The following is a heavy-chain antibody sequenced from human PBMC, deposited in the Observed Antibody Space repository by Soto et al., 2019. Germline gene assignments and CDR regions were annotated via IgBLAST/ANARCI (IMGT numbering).Heavy chain of an antibody. CDR3: ARMSSTLSPGS. J-gene: IGHJ5*02. V-gene: IGHV3-48*04. CDR1: GFTFSIFR. Sequence: PGGSLRLSCTASGFTFSIFRMNWVRQAPGKGLEWVSYIRSNSSSRYYADSVKGRFTISRDNAKNSLYLQMNSLRAEDTAVYYCARMSSTLSPGSWGQGTLVTVSS. CDR2: IRSNSSSR. D-gene: IGHD2-2*01.